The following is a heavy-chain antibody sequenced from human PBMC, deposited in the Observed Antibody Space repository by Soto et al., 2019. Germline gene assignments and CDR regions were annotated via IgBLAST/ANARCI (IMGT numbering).Heavy chain of an antibody. CDR2: ISYDGSNK. CDR1: GFTFSSYG. Sequence: PGGSLRLSCAASGFTFSSYGTHWVRQAPGKGLEWVAVISYDGSNKYYADSVKGRFTISRDNSKNTLYLQMNSLRAEDTAVYYCAKESDYLTAWGQGTLITV. J-gene: IGHJ5*02. V-gene: IGHV3-30*18. D-gene: IGHD4-17*01. CDR3: AKESDYLTA.